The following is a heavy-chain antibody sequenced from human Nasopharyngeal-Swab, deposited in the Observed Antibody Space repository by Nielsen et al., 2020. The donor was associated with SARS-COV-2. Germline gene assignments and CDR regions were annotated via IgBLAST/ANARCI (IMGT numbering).Heavy chain of an antibody. CDR3: ARKSSFDY. Sequence: GESLKISCAASGFTFSSYSMNWVRQAPGKWLEWVSYISSSSSTIYYADSVKGRFTISRDNAKNSLYLQMNSLRAEDTAVYYCARKSSFDYWGQGTLVTVSS. CDR1: GFTFSSYS. CDR2: ISSSSSTI. J-gene: IGHJ4*02. V-gene: IGHV3-48*01.